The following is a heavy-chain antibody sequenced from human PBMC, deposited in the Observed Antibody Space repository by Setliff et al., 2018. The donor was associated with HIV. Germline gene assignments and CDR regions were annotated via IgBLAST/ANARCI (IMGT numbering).Heavy chain of an antibody. J-gene: IGHJ4*02. CDR1: GGSFSGYY. D-gene: IGHD2-8*02. V-gene: IGHV4-34*01. Sequence: TSETLSLTCAVYGGSFSGYYWSWIRQPPGKGLEWVASIYFSGTPYYNPSLKNRVTISVDTSKNQFSLKLSSVTAADTAVYYCARRGMWSYETGGNPTATFDYWGQGVLVTVSS. CDR3: ARRGMWSYETGGNPTATFDY. CDR2: IYFSGTP.